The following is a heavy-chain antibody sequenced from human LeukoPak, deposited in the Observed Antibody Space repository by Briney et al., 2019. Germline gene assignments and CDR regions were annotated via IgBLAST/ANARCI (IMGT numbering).Heavy chain of an antibody. J-gene: IGHJ2*01. Sequence: SETLSLTCAVYGGSFSAYYWSWIRQPPGKGLEWIGEIDHSGSTNYNTSLESRVTISVDTSKNQFSLKLSSVTAADTAVYYCARGLLVPAATRYWYFDLWGRGTLVTVSS. CDR3: ARGLLVPAATRYWYFDL. V-gene: IGHV4-34*01. CDR2: IDHSGST. CDR1: GGSFSAYY. D-gene: IGHD2-2*01.